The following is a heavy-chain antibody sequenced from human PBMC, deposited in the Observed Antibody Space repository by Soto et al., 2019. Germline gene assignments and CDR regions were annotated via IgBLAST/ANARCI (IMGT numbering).Heavy chain of an antibody. CDR3: ARTFRYYYDSSGYPHI. CDR1: GSTFTSSG. D-gene: IGHD3-22*01. J-gene: IGHJ3*02. V-gene: IGHV1-18*04. CDR2: ISAYNGNT. Sequence: ASVKVSCTSSGSTFTSSGISWVRQAPGQGLEWMGWISAYNGNTNYAQKLQGRVTMTTDTSTSTAYMELRSLRSDDTAVYYCARTFRYYYDSSGYPHIWGQGTMVTVSS.